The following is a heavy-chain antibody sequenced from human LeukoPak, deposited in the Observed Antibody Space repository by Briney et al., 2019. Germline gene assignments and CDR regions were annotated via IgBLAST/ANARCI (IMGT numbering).Heavy chain of an antibody. CDR1: GFTFDDYG. CDR2: INWNGGST. V-gene: IGHV3-20*04. J-gene: IGHJ4*02. D-gene: IGHD1-1*01. CDR3: ARADWNLYFDY. Sequence: GGPLRLSCAASGFTFDDYGMSWVRQAPGKGLEWVSGINWNGGSTGYADSVKGRFTISRDNAKNSLYLQMNSLRAEDTALYYCARADWNLYFDYWGQGTLVTVSS.